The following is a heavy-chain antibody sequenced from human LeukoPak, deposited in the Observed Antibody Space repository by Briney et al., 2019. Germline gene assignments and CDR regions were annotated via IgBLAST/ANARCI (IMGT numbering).Heavy chain of an antibody. J-gene: IGHJ4*02. V-gene: IGHV4-31*01. Sequence: ASQTLSLTCTVSGGSISGGGYYWSWIRQHPGKGLEWIGYIYYTGSTYYNPSLESQVTISVDTSKNQFSLKLSSVTDADTAVYYCARATLGANFDYWGQGTLVTVYS. CDR1: GGSISGGGYY. CDR3: ARATLGANFDY. CDR2: IYYTGST. D-gene: IGHD1-26*01.